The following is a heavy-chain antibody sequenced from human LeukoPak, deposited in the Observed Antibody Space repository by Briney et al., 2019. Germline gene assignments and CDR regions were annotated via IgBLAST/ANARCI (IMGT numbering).Heavy chain of an antibody. CDR3: ARDFDDYVWGSLGY. CDR2: IYTSGST. CDR1: GGAISSYY. J-gene: IGHJ4*02. D-gene: IGHD3-16*01. V-gene: IGHV4-4*07. Sequence: PSETLSLTCTVSGGAISSYYWSWIRQPAGKGLEWIGRIYTSGSTNYNPSLKSRVTISVDTSKNQFSLKLSSVAAADTAVYYCARDFDDYVWGSLGYWGQGTLVTVSS.